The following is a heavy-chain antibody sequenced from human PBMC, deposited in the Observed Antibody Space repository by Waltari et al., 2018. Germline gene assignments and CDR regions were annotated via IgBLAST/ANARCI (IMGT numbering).Heavy chain of an antibody. CDR3: ARSYGSGNYFDY. CDR1: GGSISNYY. V-gene: IGHV4-59*01. J-gene: IGHJ4*02. Sequence: VPLQESGPGLVTPSVTLSLPCHVSGGSISNYYLRWLRQSPGKGLEWIGYISYSGSTNYNPSLKSRVTISVDTSKNQFSLKLSSVTAADTAVYYCARSYGSGNYFDYWGQGTLVTVSS. CDR2: ISYSGST. D-gene: IGHD3-10*01.